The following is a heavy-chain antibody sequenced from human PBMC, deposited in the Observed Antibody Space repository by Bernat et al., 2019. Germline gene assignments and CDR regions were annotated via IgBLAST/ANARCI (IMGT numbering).Heavy chain of an antibody. J-gene: IGHJ6*03. CDR1: GFTFSSYE. CDR3: ARVRIEARLGYMDV. D-gene: IGHD6-6*01. CDR2: ISSSGSTI. V-gene: IGHV3-48*03. Sequence: EVQLVESGGGLVQPGGSLRLSCAASGFTFSSYEMNWVRQAPGKGLEWVSYISSSGSTIYYADSVKGRFTISRDNAKNSLYLQMNSLRAEDTAVYYCARVRIEARLGYMDVWGKGTTVTVSS.